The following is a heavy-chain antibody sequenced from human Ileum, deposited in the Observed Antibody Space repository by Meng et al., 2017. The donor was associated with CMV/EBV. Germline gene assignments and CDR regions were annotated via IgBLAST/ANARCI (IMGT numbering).Heavy chain of an antibody. CDR2: MNPNSGNT. D-gene: IGHD3-10*01. J-gene: IGHJ4*02. CDR1: GYTFTSYD. Sequence: GYTFTSYDINWVRQATGQGLEWMGWMNPNSGNTGYERKFQGRVTMTRNTSISTAYMELSSLRSEDTAVYYCARAPAYYYGSGSYYKDWGQGTLVTVSS. V-gene: IGHV1-8*01. CDR3: ARAPAYYYGSGSYYKD.